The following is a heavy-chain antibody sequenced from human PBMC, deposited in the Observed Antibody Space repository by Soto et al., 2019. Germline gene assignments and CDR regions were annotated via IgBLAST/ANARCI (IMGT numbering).Heavy chain of an antibody. J-gene: IGHJ6*02. V-gene: IGHV1-3*01. Sequence: ASVKVSCKASGYTFTSYAMHWVRQAPGQRLDWMGWINAGNGNTKYSQKFQGRVTITRDTSASTAYMELSSLRSEDTAVYYCARDAMYGPENYGMDVWGQGTTVTVSS. CDR3: ARDAMYGPENYGMDV. CDR2: INAGNGNT. CDR1: GYTFTSYA. D-gene: IGHD2-8*01.